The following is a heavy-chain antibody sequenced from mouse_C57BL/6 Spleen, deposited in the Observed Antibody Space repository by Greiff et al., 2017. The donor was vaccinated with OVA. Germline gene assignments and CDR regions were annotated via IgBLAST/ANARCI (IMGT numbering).Heavy chain of an antibody. V-gene: IGHV1-62-2*01. CDR3: ARHEERLYGYDYAMDY. Sequence: VKLQESGAELVKPGASVKLSCKASGYTFTEYTIHWVKQRSGQGLEWIGWFYPGSGSIKYNEKFKDKATLTADKSSSTVYMELSRLTSEDSAVYFCARHEERLYGYDYAMDYWGQGTSVTVSS. D-gene: IGHD2-2*01. CDR1: GYTFTEYT. CDR2: FYPGSGSI. J-gene: IGHJ4*01.